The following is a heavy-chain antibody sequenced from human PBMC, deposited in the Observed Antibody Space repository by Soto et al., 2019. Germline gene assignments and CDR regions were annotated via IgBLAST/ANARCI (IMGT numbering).Heavy chain of an antibody. Sequence: SETLSLTCTVSGGSISSYYWSWIRQPPGKGLEWIGYIYYSGSTNYNPSLKSRVTISVDTSKNQFSLKLSSVTAADTAVYYCARDNYGSGSYYSYNWFDPWGQGTLVTVSS. D-gene: IGHD3-10*01. CDR1: GGSISSYY. CDR3: ARDNYGSGSYYSYNWFDP. J-gene: IGHJ5*02. V-gene: IGHV4-59*01. CDR2: IYYSGST.